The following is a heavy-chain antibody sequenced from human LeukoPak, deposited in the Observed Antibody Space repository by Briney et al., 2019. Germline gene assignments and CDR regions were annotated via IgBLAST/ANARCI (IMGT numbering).Heavy chain of an antibody. Sequence: GGSLRLSCSASGFTFNDYWMSWVSQAPGKGLERVANLEQDGSEKYYVDSVKGRFTISRDNAKKSLYLQMNSLRPEDTAVYYCARGGATVVSWGQGTLVTVSS. CDR3: ARGGATVVS. D-gene: IGHD1-26*01. CDR2: LEQDGSEK. CDR1: GFTFNDYW. V-gene: IGHV3-7*05. J-gene: IGHJ4*02.